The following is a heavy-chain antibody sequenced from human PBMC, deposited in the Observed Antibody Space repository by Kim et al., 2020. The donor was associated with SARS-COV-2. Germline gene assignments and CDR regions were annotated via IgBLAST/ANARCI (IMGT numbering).Heavy chain of an antibody. CDR1: GGSISSNGVYY. J-gene: IGHJ4*02. Sequence: SETLSLTCTVSGGSISSNGVYYWTWIRQHPGKGLEWIGSIHYSGSIYYNPSLKSRFTISSDASENHFSLNLTSVTAADTAVYYCARGRDEYKVGNYWGQG. CDR3: ARGRDEYKVGNY. CDR2: IHYSGSI. D-gene: IGHD1-1*01. V-gene: IGHV4-31*03.